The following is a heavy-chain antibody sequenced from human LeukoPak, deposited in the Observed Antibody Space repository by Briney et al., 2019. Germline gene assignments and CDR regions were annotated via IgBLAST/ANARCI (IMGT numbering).Heavy chain of an antibody. Sequence: PGGSLRLSCAASGFIFSTYTIHWVRQAPGKGLEWVSSISHDGTYKHYADSVKGRFTISRDNAKNSLYLQMNSLRAEDTAVYYCARDEGDYFDYWGQGTLVTVSS. CDR1: GFIFSTYT. CDR3: ARDEGDYFDY. V-gene: IGHV3-30*04. CDR2: ISHDGTYK. J-gene: IGHJ4*02.